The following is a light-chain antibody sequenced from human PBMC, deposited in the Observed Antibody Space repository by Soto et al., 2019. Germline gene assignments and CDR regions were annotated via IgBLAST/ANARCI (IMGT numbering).Light chain of an antibody. J-gene: IGKJ2*01. CDR3: QQRRNWYT. CDR1: QSVSSY. V-gene: IGKV3-11*01. CDR2: DAS. Sequence: EIVLTQSPATLSLSPGERATLSCRASQSVSSYLAWYQQKPGQAPRLLIYDASNRATGIPARFSGSGSGTDFTLTISSLEPEDFAVYYCQQRRNWYTFGQGNKLEIK.